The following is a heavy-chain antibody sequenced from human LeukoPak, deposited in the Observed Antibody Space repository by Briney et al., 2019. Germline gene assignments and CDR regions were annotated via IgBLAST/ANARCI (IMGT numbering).Heavy chain of an antibody. CDR1: GFTFSDYY. J-gene: IGHJ5*02. CDR3: ARDRNVIGYDFWSGYYPRWGNWFDP. D-gene: IGHD3-3*01. CDR2: ISSSGSTI. V-gene: IGHV3-11*01. Sequence: PGGSLRLSCAASGFTFSDYYMSWIRQAPGKGLEWVSYISSSGSTIYYADSVKGRFTISRDNTKNSLYLQMNSLRAEDTAVYYCARDRNVIGYDFWSGYYPRWGNWFDPWGQGTLVTVSS.